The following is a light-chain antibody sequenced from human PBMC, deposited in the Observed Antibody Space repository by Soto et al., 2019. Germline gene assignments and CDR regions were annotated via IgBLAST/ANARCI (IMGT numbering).Light chain of an antibody. CDR3: SAWDDSLSGYV. Sequence: QSALTQAPSASGTPGQRVTLSCSGSSFNIGSNYVYWYQQLPGTAPKLVIFRNDQRPSGIPDRISGSKSGTSASLAISGLRSEDEADYYCSAWDDSLSGYVFGTGTKVTVL. V-gene: IGLV1-47*01. CDR1: SFNIGSNY. CDR2: RND. J-gene: IGLJ1*01.